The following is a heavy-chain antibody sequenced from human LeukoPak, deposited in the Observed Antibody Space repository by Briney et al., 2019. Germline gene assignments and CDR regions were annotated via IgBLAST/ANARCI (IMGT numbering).Heavy chain of an antibody. D-gene: IGHD3-9*01. CDR2: IYTSGST. CDR1: GGSISSGSYY. CDR3: ARSDILTGYYRFDY. V-gene: IGHV4-61*02. J-gene: IGHJ4*02. Sequence: SQTLSLTCTVSGGSISSGSYYWSWIRQPAGKGLEWIGRIYTSGSTNHNPSLKSRVTISVDTSKNQFSLKLSSVTAADTAVYYYARSDILTGYYRFDYWGQGTLVTVSS.